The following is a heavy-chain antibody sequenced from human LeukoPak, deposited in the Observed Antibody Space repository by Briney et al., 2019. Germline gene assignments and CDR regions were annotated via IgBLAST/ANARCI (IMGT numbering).Heavy chain of an antibody. CDR1: GFTFSSYA. CDR3: ATPKDPITMIVVALDY. J-gene: IGHJ4*02. V-gene: IGHV3-30-3*01. Sequence: QAGGSLRLSSAASGFTFSSYAMHWVRQAPGKGLEWVAVISYDGSNKYYADSVKGRFTISRDNSKNTLYLQMNSLRAEDTAVYYCATPKDPITMIVVALDYWGQGTLVTVSS. CDR2: ISYDGSNK. D-gene: IGHD3-22*01.